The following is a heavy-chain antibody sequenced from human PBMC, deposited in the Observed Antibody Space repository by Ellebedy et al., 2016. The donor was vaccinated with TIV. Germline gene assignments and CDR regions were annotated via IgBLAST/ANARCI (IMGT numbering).Heavy chain of an antibody. CDR2: MYHSGST. CDR1: GGSINRGSFY. J-gene: IGHJ6*02. V-gene: IGHV4-39*02. D-gene: IGHD6-19*01. CDR3: ARVSYGTGFGVDYYYYYGMDV. Sequence: SETLSLTXSVSGGSINRGSFYWGWIRQPPGKGLEWIGSMYHSGSTYHNPSLKSRVTISVDTSKNQLSLRLSSVAAADTAVYYCARVSYGTGFGVDYYYYYGMDVWGQGTTVTVSS.